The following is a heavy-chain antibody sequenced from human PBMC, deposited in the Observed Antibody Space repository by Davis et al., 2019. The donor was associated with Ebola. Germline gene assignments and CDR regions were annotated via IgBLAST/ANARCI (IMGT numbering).Heavy chain of an antibody. J-gene: IGHJ6*02. Sequence: ESLKISCAASGFTFSNAWMNWVRQAPGKGLEWVGRIKSKTDGGTTDYAAPVKGRFTISRDDSKNTLYLQMNSLKTEDTAVYYCTTETYSSSWYSYYYGMDVWGQGTTVTVSS. V-gene: IGHV3-15*07. CDR2: IKSKTDGGTT. D-gene: IGHD6-13*01. CDR1: GFTFSNAW. CDR3: TTETYSSSWYSYYYGMDV.